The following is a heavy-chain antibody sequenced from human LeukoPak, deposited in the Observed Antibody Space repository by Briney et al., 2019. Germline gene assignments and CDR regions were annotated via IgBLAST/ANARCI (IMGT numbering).Heavy chain of an antibody. CDR1: GYTFTGYW. D-gene: IGHD3-10*01. J-gene: IGHJ6*02. CDR3: ARDWGITMVRGAEYGMDV. CDR2: INPNSGDT. V-gene: IGHV1-18*04. Sequence: VASVKVSCTASGYTFTGYWMHWVRQAPGQGLEWMGWINPNSGDTNYAQKLQGRVTMTTDTSTSTAYMELRSLRSDDTAVYYCARDWGITMVRGAEYGMDVWGQGTTVTVSS.